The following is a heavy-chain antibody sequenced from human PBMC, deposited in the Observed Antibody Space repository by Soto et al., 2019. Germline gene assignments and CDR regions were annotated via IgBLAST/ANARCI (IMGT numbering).Heavy chain of an antibody. CDR2: IRCNSASI. V-gene: IGHV3-9*01. Sequence: HPGGSLRLSCAASGFTFDDYAMPWVRQAPGRGLEWVSGIRCNSASIGYADSVQGRFTISRDNAKTSLYLQMNSLRAEDTAFYYGAKGRKEARLYYGMDVWGQGTTVTVSS. J-gene: IGHJ6*02. CDR1: GFTFDDYA. CDR3: AKGRKEARLYYGMDV. D-gene: IGHD6-6*01.